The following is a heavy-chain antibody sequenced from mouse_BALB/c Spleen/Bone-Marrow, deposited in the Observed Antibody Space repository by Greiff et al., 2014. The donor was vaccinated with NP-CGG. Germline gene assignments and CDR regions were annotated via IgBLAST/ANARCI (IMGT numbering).Heavy chain of an antibody. J-gene: IGHJ3*01. CDR2: IDPANGNT. CDR1: GFNIKDTY. D-gene: IGHD1-1*01. V-gene: IGHV14-3*02. Sequence: VQLQQPGAELVKPGASVKLSCTASGFNIKDTYMHWVKQRPEQGLEWIGRIDPANGNTKYDPKSQGKATITADTSSNTAYLQLSSLTSEDTAVYYCAAYYYGSSQFAYWGQGTLVTVSA. CDR3: AAYYYGSSQFAY.